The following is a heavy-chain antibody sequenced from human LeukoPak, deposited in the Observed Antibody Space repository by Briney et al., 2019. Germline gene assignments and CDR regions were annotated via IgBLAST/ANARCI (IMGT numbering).Heavy chain of an antibody. J-gene: IGHJ3*02. CDR3: ARDFYGEDPFDI. CDR1: GYTFTGYG. V-gene: IGHV1-18*01. Sequence: WASVKVSCKASGYTFTGYGISWVRQAPGQGLEWMGWISAYNGNTNYAQKLQGRVTMTTDTSTSTAYMELRSLRSDDTAVYYCARDFYGEDPFDIWGQGTMVTVSS. CDR2: ISAYNGNT. D-gene: IGHD4-17*01.